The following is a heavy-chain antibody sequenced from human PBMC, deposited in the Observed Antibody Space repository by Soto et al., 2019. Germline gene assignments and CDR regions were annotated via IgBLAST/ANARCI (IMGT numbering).Heavy chain of an antibody. CDR3: ARGGWGSLYYYYYYYMDV. CDR1: GDSVSSNSAA. J-gene: IGHJ6*03. Sequence: KQSQTLSLTCAISGDSVSSNSAAWNWIRQSPSRGLEWLGRTYYRSKWYNDYAVSVKSRITINPDTSKNQFSLQLNSVTPEDTAVYYCARGGWGSLYYYYYYYMDVWGKGTTVTDSS. V-gene: IGHV6-1*01. D-gene: IGHD2-21*01. CDR2: TYYRSKWYN.